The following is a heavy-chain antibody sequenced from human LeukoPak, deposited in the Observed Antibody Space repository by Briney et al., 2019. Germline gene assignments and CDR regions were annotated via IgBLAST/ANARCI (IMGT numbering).Heavy chain of an antibody. J-gene: IGHJ2*01. CDR2: INHSAST. CDR3: ARGGVGATTMPDWYFDL. CDR1: GGSFSGYY. V-gene: IGHV4-34*01. Sequence: PSETLSLTCAIYGGSFSGYYRSWIRQPPGKGLEWIGEINHSASTNYNPSLKSRVTISVDTSKNQFSLKLSSVTAADTAVYYCARGGVGATTMPDWYFDLWGRGTLVTVSS. D-gene: IGHD1-26*01.